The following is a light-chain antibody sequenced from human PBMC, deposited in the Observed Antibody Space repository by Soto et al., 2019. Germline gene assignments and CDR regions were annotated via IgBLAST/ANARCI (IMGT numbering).Light chain of an antibody. CDR1: QSVRYDY. V-gene: IGKV3-20*01. CDR3: QHYGSSTS. J-gene: IGKJ4*02. Sequence: DIVLTQSPATLSLSPGESATLSCRASQSVRYDYLAWYRQNPGQPPRLLIYDASTRAPGIPDSFSGSGSGAEFTVVIGSLEAEGFAVDYCQHYGSSTSFGGGTGVESK. CDR2: DAS.